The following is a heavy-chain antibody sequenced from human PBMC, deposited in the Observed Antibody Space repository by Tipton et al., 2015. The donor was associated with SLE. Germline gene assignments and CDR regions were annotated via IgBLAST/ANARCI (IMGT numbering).Heavy chain of an antibody. V-gene: IGHV4-31*03. CDR3: ARVGLIAAAKTFDI. CDR1: GGSISSGGYY. CDR2: IYYSGST. J-gene: IGHJ3*02. D-gene: IGHD6-25*01. Sequence: TLSLTCTVSGGSISSGGYYWSWIRQHPGKGLEWIGYIYYSGSTYYNPSLKSRVTISVDTSKNQFSLKLSSVTAADTAAYYCARVGLIAAAKTFDIWGQGTMVTVSS.